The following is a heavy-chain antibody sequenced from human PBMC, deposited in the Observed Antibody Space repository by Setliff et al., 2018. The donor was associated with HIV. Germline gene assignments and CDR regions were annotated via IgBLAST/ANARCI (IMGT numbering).Heavy chain of an antibody. D-gene: IGHD6-13*01. V-gene: IGHV4-39*01. CDR3: ARIAFWAASGINYYYYMDV. CDR2: IYYIGRT. J-gene: IGHJ6*03. Sequence: SETLSLTCTVSGGSISSSSSYWGWIRQPPGKGLEWIGSIYYIGRTNYNTSLKSQVTISVDTSKNQFSLKLSSVTAAATAVYYCARIAFWAASGINYYYYMDVWGKGTTVTVSS. CDR1: GGSISSSSSY.